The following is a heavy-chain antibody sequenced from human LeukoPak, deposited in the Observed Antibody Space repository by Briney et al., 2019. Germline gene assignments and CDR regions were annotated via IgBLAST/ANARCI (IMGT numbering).Heavy chain of an antibody. V-gene: IGHV4-34*01. J-gene: IGHJ4*02. CDR3: AGEGMGFDY. CDR1: GGSFSGYY. CDR2: INHSGST. Sequence: SETLSLTCAVYGGSFSGYYWSWIRQPPGKGLEWIGEINHSGSTNYNPSLKSRVTISVDTSKNQFSLKLSAVTAADTAVYYCAGEGMGFDYWGQGTLVTVSS. D-gene: IGHD2-8*01.